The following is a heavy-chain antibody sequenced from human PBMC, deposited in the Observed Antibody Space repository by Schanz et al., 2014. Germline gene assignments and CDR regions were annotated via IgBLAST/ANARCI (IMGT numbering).Heavy chain of an antibody. Sequence: EVQLVESGGGLIQPGGSLRLSCAVSGFSVSTNYMSWARQAPGKGLEWISSLYINAGSTRYADSVKGRFFISRDSSKNNLLLQMNSLRADDTAIYFCARDEGRDGYNLAFDVWGQGTLVTVSS. CDR3: ARDEGRDGYNLAFDV. CDR2: LYINAGST. J-gene: IGHJ3*01. V-gene: IGHV3-53*01. CDR1: GFSVSTNY. D-gene: IGHD2-21*01.